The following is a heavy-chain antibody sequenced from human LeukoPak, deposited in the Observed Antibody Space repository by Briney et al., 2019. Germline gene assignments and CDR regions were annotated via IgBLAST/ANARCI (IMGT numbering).Heavy chain of an antibody. CDR1: GYTFTGYY. J-gene: IGHJ4*02. CDR2: INPNSGGT. V-gene: IGHV1-2*02. D-gene: IGHD3-3*01. Sequence: ASVKVSCKASGYTFTGYYMHWVRQASGQGLEWMGWINPNSGGTNYAQKFQGRVTMTRDTSISTAYMELSRLRSDDTAVYYCARVGHYDFWSGYFDYWGQGTLVTVSS. CDR3: ARVGHYDFWSGYFDY.